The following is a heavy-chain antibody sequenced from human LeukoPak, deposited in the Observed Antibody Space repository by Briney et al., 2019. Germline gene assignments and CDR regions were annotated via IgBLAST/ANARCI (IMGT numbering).Heavy chain of an antibody. D-gene: IGHD4-17*01. CDR3: ARDRDFGDYLGDY. CDR2: INPNSGDT. Sequence: GASVKVSCKASGYSFTSYDINWVRQAPGQGLEWMGRINPNSGDTNYAQKFQGRVTMTRDTSISAAYMELSRLTSDDTAVYYCARDRDFGDYLGDYWGQGTLVTVSS. V-gene: IGHV1-2*06. J-gene: IGHJ4*02. CDR1: GYSFTSYD.